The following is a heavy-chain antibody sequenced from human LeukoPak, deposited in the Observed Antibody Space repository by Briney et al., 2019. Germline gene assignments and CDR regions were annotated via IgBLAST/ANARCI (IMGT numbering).Heavy chain of an antibody. D-gene: IGHD2-21*02. J-gene: IGHJ4*02. CDR3: ARGGFYCGDDCYVDY. CDR2: INRSGST. V-gene: IGHV4-34*01. Sequence: PSETLSLTCAVYGGSFSYYYWSWVRQPPEKGLEWIGEINRSGSTNYNPSLKSRVTISVGTSKNQFSRKLSSVTGADTAVYYCARGGFYCGDDCYVDYWGQGTLVTVSS. CDR1: GGSFSYYY.